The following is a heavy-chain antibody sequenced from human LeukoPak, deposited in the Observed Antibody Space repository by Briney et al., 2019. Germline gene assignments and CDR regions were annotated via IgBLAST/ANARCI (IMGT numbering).Heavy chain of an antibody. V-gene: IGHV4-34*01. Sequence: SETLSLTCAVYGGSFSGYYWSWIRQPPGKGLEWIGEINHSGSTNYNPSLKSRVTISVDTSKNQFSLKLSSVTAADTAVYYCARKSKRSRNSLAVGGYYYYYMDVWGKGTTVTISS. J-gene: IGHJ6*03. CDR1: GGSFSGYY. CDR2: INHSGST. CDR3: ARKSKRSRNSLAVGGYYYYYMDV. D-gene: IGHD1-26*01.